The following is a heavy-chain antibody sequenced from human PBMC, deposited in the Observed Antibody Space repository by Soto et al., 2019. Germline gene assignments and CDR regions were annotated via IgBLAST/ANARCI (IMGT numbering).Heavy chain of an antibody. CDR3: ARVDCSSTGCYDYYYYYYMDV. V-gene: IGHV1-18*01. CDR2: ISACNGNT. CDR1: GYTLTSYS. Sequence: ASVKLSSEDPGYTLTSYSMHWVRQSNGKRHKWMGWISACNGNTNYAQKLQGRVTMTTDTSTSTAYMELRSLRSDDTAVYYCARVDCSSTGCYDYYYYYYMDVWGKGTTVTVS. J-gene: IGHJ6*03. D-gene: IGHD2-2*01.